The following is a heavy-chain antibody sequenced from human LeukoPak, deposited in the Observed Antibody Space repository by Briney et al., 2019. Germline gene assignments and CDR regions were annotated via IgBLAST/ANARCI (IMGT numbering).Heavy chain of an antibody. J-gene: IGHJ4*02. CDR1: GFTFSSYA. V-gene: IGHV3-23*01. CDR3: AKAADYDSSGSRSFDY. D-gene: IGHD3-22*01. CDR2: ISGSGGSA. Sequence: GGSLRLSCAASGFTFSSYAMSWVRQAPGKGLEWASAISGSGGSAYYADSVKGRFTISRDNSKNTLYLQMNSLRAEDTAVYYCAKAADYDSSGSRSFDYWGQGTLVTVSS.